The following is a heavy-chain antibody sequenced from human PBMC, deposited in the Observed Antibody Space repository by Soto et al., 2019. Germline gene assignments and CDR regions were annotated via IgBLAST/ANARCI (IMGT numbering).Heavy chain of an antibody. CDR1: GFTFSTYW. D-gene: IGHD2-15*01. Sequence: EVQLVESGGGLVQPGGSLRLSCAASGFTFSTYWMSWVRQAPGKGLECVANIKQDGSDKYYVDSVKGRFTISRDNAKNSLYLQMNGLRAEDTAVYYCARVKSVAGHYWGQGTLVTVSS. CDR2: IKQDGSDK. V-gene: IGHV3-7*05. CDR3: ARVKSVAGHY. J-gene: IGHJ4*02.